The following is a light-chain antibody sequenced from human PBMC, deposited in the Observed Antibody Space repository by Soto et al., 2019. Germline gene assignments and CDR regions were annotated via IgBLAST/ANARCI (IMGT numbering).Light chain of an antibody. CDR2: EVT. CDR3: SSFAGGGNPVL. Sequence: QSAPTQPPSASGSLGQSVTISCTGTSSDVGGYKYFSWHQQHQGKATKVMIYEVTNRPPGVPDRFSGSKYGNTASLTVSGLKAEDEADYYCSSFAGGGNPVLLGGGTKLTVL. CDR1: SSDVGGYKY. V-gene: IGLV2-8*01. J-gene: IGLJ2*01.